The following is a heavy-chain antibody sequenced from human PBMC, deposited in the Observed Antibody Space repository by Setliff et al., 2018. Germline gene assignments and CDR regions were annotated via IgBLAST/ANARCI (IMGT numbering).Heavy chain of an antibody. D-gene: IGHD5-12*01. CDR2: IIPIIGEP. Sequence: SVKVSCKASGGTFNTYGLSWVRQAPGQGLEWMGGIIPIIGEPNYAQKFHGRVTITADESTSTAYMELRSLKSEDTAVYYCAREALQRQRLYCFDIWGQGMLVTVSS. J-gene: IGHJ4*02. CDR3: AREALQRQRLYCFDI. CDR1: GGTFNTYG. V-gene: IGHV1-69*13.